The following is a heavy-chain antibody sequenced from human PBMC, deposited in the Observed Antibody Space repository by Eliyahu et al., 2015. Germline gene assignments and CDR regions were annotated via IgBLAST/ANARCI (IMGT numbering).Heavy chain of an antibody. CDR1: GYTFTGYY. Sequence: VQLVQSGAEVKKPGAXVKVSXKASGYTFTGYYMHWXXQAPGQGXEXMGWINPNSGGTNYAQKFQGRVTMTRDTSISTAYMELSRLRSDDTAVYYCARDCGSGYSYVDWGQGTLVTVSS. D-gene: IGHD5-18*01. CDR3: ARDCGSGYSYVD. J-gene: IGHJ4*02. V-gene: IGHV1-2*02. CDR2: INPNSGGT.